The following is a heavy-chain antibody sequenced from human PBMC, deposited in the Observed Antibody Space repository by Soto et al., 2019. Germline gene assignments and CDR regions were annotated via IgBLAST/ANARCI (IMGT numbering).Heavy chain of an antibody. CDR1: GFSRNTSGVG. V-gene: IGHV2-70*04. CDR2: IDWDDDK. Sequence: SCPTLVDPTHALTLTCTFSGFSRNTSGVGVSWIRQPPGKALEWLARIDWDDDKFYSTSLKTRLTISKDTSKNQVVLTMTNMDPVDTATYYCARIPGGNGYYHDYWGPGTLVTVSS. J-gene: IGHJ4*02. D-gene: IGHD3-22*01. CDR3: ARIPGGNGYYHDY.